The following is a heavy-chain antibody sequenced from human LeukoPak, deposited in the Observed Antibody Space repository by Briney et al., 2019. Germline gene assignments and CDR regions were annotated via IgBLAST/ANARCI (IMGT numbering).Heavy chain of an antibody. V-gene: IGHV4-61*02. Sequence: SQTLSLTCTVSGGSISSGSYYWSWIRQPAGKGLEWIGRIYTSGSTNYNPSLKSRVTISVDTSKNQFSLKLSSVTAADTAVYYCARAKPLGYCSGGSCYRTHYFDYWGQGTLVTVSS. D-gene: IGHD2-15*01. CDR1: GGSISSGSYY. CDR3: ARAKPLGYCSGGSCYRTHYFDY. J-gene: IGHJ4*02. CDR2: IYTSGST.